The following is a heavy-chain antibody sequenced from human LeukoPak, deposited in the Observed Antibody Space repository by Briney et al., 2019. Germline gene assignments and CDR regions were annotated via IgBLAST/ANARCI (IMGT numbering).Heavy chain of an antibody. J-gene: IGHJ4*02. V-gene: IGHV1-18*01. CDR1: GYTFNSYG. CDR2: ISVYNVKR. Sequence: ASVKVSCKASGYTFNSYGITWVRQAPGQGREWMAWISVYNVKRRYAQNFQGRVTLTTDKTTTTAYMELTSLRSDDTATYYCARDGRFEYRHLYYFDYWGQGTLVTVSS. D-gene: IGHD6-6*01. CDR3: ARDGRFEYRHLYYFDY.